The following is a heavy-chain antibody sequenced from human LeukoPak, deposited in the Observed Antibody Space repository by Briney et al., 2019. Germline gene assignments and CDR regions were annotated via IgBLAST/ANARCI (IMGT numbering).Heavy chain of an antibody. D-gene: IGHD6-6*01. CDR3: ARTGIAARPTVWFDP. V-gene: IGHV3-74*01. CDR2: INSDGSST. CDR1: GFTFSSYW. J-gene: IGHJ5*02. Sequence: GGSLRLSCAASGFTFSSYWMHWVRHAPGKGLVWVSHINSDGSSTNYADSVKCRFTISIDNAKNTLYLQMNMLRAEDTAVYYCARTGIAARPTVWFDPWGQGTLVTVSS.